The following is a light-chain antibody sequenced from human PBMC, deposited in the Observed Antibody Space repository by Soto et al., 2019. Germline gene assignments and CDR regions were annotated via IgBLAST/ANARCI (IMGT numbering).Light chain of an antibody. CDR1: QTIISL. V-gene: IGKV1-5*03. CDR3: QHYNSYSEA. J-gene: IGKJ1*01. Sequence: DIQMTQSPSTLSGSVGDRVTITCRASQTIISLLAWYQQKPGKAPKLLIYKASTLKSGVPSRFSGSGSGTEFTLTISSLQPDDFATYYCQHYNSYSEAFGQGTKV. CDR2: KAS.